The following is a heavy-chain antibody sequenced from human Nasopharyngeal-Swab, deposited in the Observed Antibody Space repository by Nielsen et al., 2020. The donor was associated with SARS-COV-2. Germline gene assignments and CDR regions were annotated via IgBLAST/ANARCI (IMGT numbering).Heavy chain of an antibody. J-gene: IGHJ6*02. CDR1: GGTFSGYY. Sequence: ETLSRTCAVDGGTFSGYYWSWIRQPPGKGLEWIGEINHSGSTNYNPSLKSRVTISVDTSKNQFALKLSSVTAADTAVYYCARGRPYVFYYYYGMDVWGQGTTVTVSS. CDR2: INHSGST. V-gene: IGHV4-34*01. D-gene: IGHD3-16*01. CDR3: ARGRPYVFYYYYGMDV.